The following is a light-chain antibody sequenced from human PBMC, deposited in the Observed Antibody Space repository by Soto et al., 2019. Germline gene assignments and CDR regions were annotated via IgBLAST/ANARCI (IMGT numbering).Light chain of an antibody. Sequence: QSVLTQPPSASGSPGQSVTISCTGTSSDIGGYKYVSWYQQHPGKAPKLIIYEVNKRPSGVPDRFSGSKSVNTASLTVSGLQAEDEADYYCSSYAGNNIYVFGTGTKATVL. CDR2: EVN. CDR1: SSDIGGYKY. CDR3: SSYAGNNIYV. J-gene: IGLJ1*01. V-gene: IGLV2-8*01.